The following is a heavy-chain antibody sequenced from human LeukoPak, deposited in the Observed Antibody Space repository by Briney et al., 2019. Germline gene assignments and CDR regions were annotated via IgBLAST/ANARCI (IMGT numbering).Heavy chain of an antibody. Sequence: PSETLSLTCAVYGGSFSGYYWSWIRQPPGKGLEWIGEIIHSGSTNYNPSLKSRVTISVDTSKNQFSLKLSSVTAADTAVYYCARDDSSGYFPGVWGQGTLVTVSS. J-gene: IGHJ4*02. D-gene: IGHD3-22*01. CDR2: IIHSGST. CDR3: ARDDSSGYFPGV. V-gene: IGHV4-34*12. CDR1: GGSFSGYY.